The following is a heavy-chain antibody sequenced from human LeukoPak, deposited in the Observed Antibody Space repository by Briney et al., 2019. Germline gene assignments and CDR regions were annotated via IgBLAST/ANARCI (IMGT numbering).Heavy chain of an antibody. CDR3: ARDLDYGEKSEDY. Sequence: GASVTVSCKASGFTFINYYRHWVRQAPRQGLEWLGIINLSGGSTYYPQKFQDRVTMARDTSTSTVYMELSSLRSEDTVVYYCARDLDYGEKSEDYWGQGTLVTVSS. J-gene: IGHJ4*02. D-gene: IGHD4/OR15-4a*01. CDR1: GFTFINYY. CDR2: INLSGGST. V-gene: IGHV1-46*01.